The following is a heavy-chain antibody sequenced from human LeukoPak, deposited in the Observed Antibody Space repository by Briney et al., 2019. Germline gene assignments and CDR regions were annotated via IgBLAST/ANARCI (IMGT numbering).Heavy chain of an antibody. V-gene: IGHV4-59*08. J-gene: IGHJ4*02. Sequence: SETLSLTCTVSGGSISSYYWSWIRQPPGKGLEWIAYISGIGSINYNPSLKSRVTISLDTSKNQFSLKLSSVTAADTAVCYCAGHHPRNTVDFWGQGTLVTVSS. D-gene: IGHD2/OR15-2a*01. CDR1: GGSISSYY. CDR3: AGHHPRNTVDF. CDR2: ISGIGSI.